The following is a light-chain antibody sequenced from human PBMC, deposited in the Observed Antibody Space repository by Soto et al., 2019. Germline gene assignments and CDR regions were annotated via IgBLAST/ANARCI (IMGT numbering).Light chain of an antibody. J-gene: IGKJ3*01. CDR3: QQSYSTPLIT. Sequence: DIQMTQSPSSLSASVGDRVTITCRASQSISSYLNWYQQKPGKAPKLLIYAASSLQSGVPSRFSGSGSGTDFTLTISSLQPEDFATYYYQQSYSTPLITFGPGTKVDIK. CDR2: AAS. V-gene: IGKV1-39*01. CDR1: QSISSY.